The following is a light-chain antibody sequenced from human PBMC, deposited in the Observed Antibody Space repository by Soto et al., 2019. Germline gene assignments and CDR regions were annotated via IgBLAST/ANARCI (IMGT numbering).Light chain of an antibody. CDR2: KAS. Sequence: DIQMIHSPSTLSASVGDRVTITCRASQSISTWLAWYQQKPGKAPKVLIYKASNLESGVPSRFSGSGSGTEFTLTMSGLQPDDFATYYCQQYNSYPLTFGGGTKVEIK. CDR3: QQYNSYPLT. CDR1: QSISTW. V-gene: IGKV1-5*03. J-gene: IGKJ4*01.